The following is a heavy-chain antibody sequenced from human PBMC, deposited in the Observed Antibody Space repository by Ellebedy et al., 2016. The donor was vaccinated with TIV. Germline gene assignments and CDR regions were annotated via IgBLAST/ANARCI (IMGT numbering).Heavy chain of an antibody. Sequence: ASVKVSCXASGYTFAVFYIHWVRHAPRQGLEWMGLINPSRGTTVYAQKFQGRVTMTRDTSTKTVYVELSSLRSEDTAVYYCAGSDISPAGTDALDIWGQGTLVTVSS. CDR2: INPSRGTT. J-gene: IGHJ3*02. V-gene: IGHV1-46*03. D-gene: IGHD5-12*01. CDR3: AGSDISPAGTDALDI. CDR1: GYTFAVFY.